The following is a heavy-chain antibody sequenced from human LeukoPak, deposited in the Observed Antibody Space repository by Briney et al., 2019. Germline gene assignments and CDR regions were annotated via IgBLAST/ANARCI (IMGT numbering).Heavy chain of an antibody. Sequence: GGSLRLSCAASGFTFDDYGMSWVRQAPGKGLEWGSGINWNGGSTVYADSVKGRFTISRDNSKNTLYLQMNSLRAEDTAVYYCANAGGSKRLYYFDYWGQGTLVTVSS. CDR2: INWNGGST. J-gene: IGHJ4*02. CDR1: GFTFDDYG. CDR3: ANAGGSKRLYYFDY. D-gene: IGHD2-15*01. V-gene: IGHV3-20*04.